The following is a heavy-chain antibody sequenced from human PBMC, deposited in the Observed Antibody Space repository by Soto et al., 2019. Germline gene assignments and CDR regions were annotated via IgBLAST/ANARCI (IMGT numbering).Heavy chain of an antibody. V-gene: IGHV3-33*01. D-gene: IGHD2-2*01. Sequence: PGGSLRLSCAASGFTFSSYGMHWVRQAPGKGLEWVAVIWYDGSNKYYADSVKGRFTISRDNSKNTLYLQMNSLRAEDTAVYYCTREEGYCSSTSCYAHIDYWGQGTLVTVSS. CDR1: GFTFSSYG. CDR2: IWYDGSNK. J-gene: IGHJ4*02. CDR3: TREEGYCSSTSCYAHIDY.